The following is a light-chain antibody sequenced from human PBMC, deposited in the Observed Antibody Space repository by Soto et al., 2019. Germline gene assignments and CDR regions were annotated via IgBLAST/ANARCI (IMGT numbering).Light chain of an antibody. CDR2: EVS. J-gene: IGLJ3*02. V-gene: IGLV2-14*01. Sequence: QSVLTQPASVSGSTGQSITISCTGTSSDVGGYNYVSWYQQHPGKAPKLMIYEVSNRPSGASNRFSGSKSGNTASLTISGRQAEDEADYYCISYTSSSTRVFGGGTTLTVL. CDR3: ISYTSSSTRV. CDR1: SSDVGGYNY.